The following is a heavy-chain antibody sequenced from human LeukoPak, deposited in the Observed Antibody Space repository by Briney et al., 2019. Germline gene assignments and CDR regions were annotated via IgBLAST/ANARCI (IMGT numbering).Heavy chain of an antibody. CDR3: ARVWVPVFGVVIIDGGADY. V-gene: IGHV7-4-1*02. J-gene: IGHJ4*02. CDR2: INTNTGNP. D-gene: IGHD3-3*01. Sequence: ASVKVSCKASGYTFTSCAMNWVRQAPGQGLEWMGWINTNTGNPTYAQGFTGRFVFSLDTSVSTAYLQISSLKAEDTAVYYCARVWVPVFGVVIIDGGADYWGQGTLVTVSS. CDR1: GYTFTSCA.